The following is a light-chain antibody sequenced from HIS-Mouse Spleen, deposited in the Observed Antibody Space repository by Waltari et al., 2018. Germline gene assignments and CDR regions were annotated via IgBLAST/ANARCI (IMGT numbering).Light chain of an antibody. CDR1: QSSISW. CDR3: QQYNSYSRT. V-gene: IGKV1-5*03. CDR2: KAF. J-gene: IGKJ1*01. Sequence: DIQMTQSPSTLSASVGDRVTITCRASQSSISWLAWYQQKPGKAPKILSYKAFSLESGVPSRFSGSGSGTEFTLTISSLQPDDFATYYCQQYNSYSRTFGQGTKVEIK.